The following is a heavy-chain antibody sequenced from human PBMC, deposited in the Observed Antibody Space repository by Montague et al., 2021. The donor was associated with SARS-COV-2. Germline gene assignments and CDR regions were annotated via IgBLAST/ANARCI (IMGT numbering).Heavy chain of an antibody. CDR3: ARTSIAAAGTGIDY. J-gene: IGHJ4*02. CDR2: IDWDDDK. V-gene: IGHV2-70*11. D-gene: IGHD6-13*01. CDR1: GFSLSTSGMC. Sequence: PALVKPTQTLTLTCTFSGFSLSTSGMCVSWIRQPPGKALEWLARIDWDDDKYYSTSLKTRLTISKDTSKNQVVLTMTNMDPVDTAMYYCARTSIAAAGTGIDYWGQGTLVTVSS.